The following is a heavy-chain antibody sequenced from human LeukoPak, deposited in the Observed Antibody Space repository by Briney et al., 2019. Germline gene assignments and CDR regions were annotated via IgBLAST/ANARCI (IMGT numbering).Heavy chain of an antibody. CDR3: ARVEYCGGDCYRWYFDL. CDR1: GVSISSSNW. V-gene: IGHV4-30-4*01. Sequence: SETLSLTCAVSGVSISSSNWWSWVRQPPGKGLEWIGYIYYSGSTYYNPSLKSRVTISVDTSKNQFSLKLSSVTAADTAVYYCARVEYCGGDCYRWYFDLWGRGTLVTVSS. J-gene: IGHJ2*01. D-gene: IGHD2-21*02. CDR2: IYYSGST.